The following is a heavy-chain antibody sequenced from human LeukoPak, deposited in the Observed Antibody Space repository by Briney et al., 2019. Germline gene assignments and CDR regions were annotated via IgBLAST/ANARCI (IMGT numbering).Heavy chain of an antibody. J-gene: IGHJ3*02. D-gene: IGHD6-13*01. V-gene: IGHV3-64*01. CDR2: ISSNGGST. CDR1: GFTFSSYA. Sequence: GGSLRLSCAASGFTFSSYAMHWVRQAPGKGLEYVSAISSNGGSTYYANSVKGRFTISRDNSKNTLYLQMGSLRAEDMAVYYCARDSEQQQLVLMWYAFDIWGQGTMVTVSS. CDR3: ARDSEQQQLVLMWYAFDI.